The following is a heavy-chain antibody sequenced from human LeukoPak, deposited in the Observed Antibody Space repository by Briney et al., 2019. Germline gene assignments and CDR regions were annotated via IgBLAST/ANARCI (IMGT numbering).Heavy chain of an antibody. CDR2: INPNSGGT. Sequence: ASVKVSCKASGNTFTAYYIHWVRQAPGQGLEWMGRINPNSGGTDYAQNFRGRVTLTRDTSISTAYMELSRLRSDDTAVYYCASSGYDLYGPYSYNWFDPWGQGTLVTVSS. CDR1: GNTFTAYY. CDR3: ASSGYDLYGPYSYNWFDP. J-gene: IGHJ5*02. V-gene: IGHV1-2*06. D-gene: IGHD5-12*01.